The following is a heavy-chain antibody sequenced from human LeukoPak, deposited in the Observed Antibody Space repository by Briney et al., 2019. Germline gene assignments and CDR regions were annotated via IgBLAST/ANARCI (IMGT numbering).Heavy chain of an antibody. Sequence: SETLSLTXTVSGGSIRSYYWSWIRQPPGKGLEWIGYIHDSGITNYNPSLKSRVTMSVDTSKNQFSLKLRSVTPADTAVYYCARDMTRPYFFDYWGQGTLVTVSS. V-gene: IGHV4-59*01. CDR2: IHDSGIT. CDR1: GGSIRSYY. CDR3: ARDMTRPYFFDY. D-gene: IGHD2-2*01. J-gene: IGHJ4*02.